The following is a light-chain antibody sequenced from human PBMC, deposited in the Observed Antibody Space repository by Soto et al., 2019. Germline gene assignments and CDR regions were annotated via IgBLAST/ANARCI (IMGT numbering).Light chain of an antibody. V-gene: IGKV3-20*01. CDR1: QSVNSSY. CDR3: QTYGNSPLT. Sequence: EIVLTQSPGTLSLSPGERVTLSCRASQSVNSSYLAWYQHKPGQAPRLLIYGASTRATGIPARFSGSGSGTDFPLQIARLETGDFAVYSCQTYGNSPLTFGQGNKVDI. J-gene: IGKJ1*01. CDR2: GAS.